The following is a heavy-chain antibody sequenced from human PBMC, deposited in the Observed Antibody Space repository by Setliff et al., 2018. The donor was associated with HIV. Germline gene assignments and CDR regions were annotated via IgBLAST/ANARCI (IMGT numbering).Heavy chain of an antibody. J-gene: IGHJ6*02. Sequence: PGESLKISCKDSGCTFSNYCIAWVRQMPGKGLEWMGIIYPGNSDTTYSPSFQGQVTISADKSISTAYLQWSSLKASDTAMYYCAKHLSPGSGWYSKARGMDVWGQGTTVTVSS. CDR2: IYPGNSDT. CDR1: GCTFSNYC. CDR3: AKHLSPGSGWYSKARGMDV. V-gene: IGHV5-51*01. D-gene: IGHD6-19*01.